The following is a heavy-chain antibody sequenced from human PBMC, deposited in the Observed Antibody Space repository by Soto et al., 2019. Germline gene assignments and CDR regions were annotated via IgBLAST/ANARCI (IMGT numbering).Heavy chain of an antibody. J-gene: IGHJ4*02. CDR2: VYNSGST. D-gene: IGHD6-13*01. V-gene: IGHV4-59*01. CDR3: ARYRREAVAGYTLDN. Sequence: PSETLSLTCTVSGGSISSNYWTWIRQPPGRGLEWIGYVYNSGSTNYNPSLKSRVTISEDTSKSQFSLKVNSMTAADTAVYYCARYRREAVAGYTLDNWGQGILVTVSS. CDR1: GGSISSNY.